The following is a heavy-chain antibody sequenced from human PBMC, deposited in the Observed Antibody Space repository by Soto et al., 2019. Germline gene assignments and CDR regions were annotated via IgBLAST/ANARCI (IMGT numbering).Heavy chain of an antibody. Sequence: QVQLVQSGAEVKKPGSSVKVSCKASGGTFSSYAISCVRQAPGQGLEWMGGIIPIFGTANYAPKFQGRVTITADESTSTAYMELSSLRSEDTAVYYCARYRGGKYYYGSGSYYSLDVWGQGTTFAVSS. J-gene: IGHJ6*02. CDR1: GGTFSSYA. D-gene: IGHD3-10*01. V-gene: IGHV1-69*01. CDR3: ARYRGGKYYYGSGSYYSLDV. CDR2: IIPIFGTA.